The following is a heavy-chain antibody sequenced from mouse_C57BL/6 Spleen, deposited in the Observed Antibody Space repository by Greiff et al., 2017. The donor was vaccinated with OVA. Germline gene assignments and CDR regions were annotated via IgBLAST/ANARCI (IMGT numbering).Heavy chain of an antibody. J-gene: IGHJ4*01. CDR3: ARFYGGYAMDY. Sequence: EVQLQQSGPELVKPGASVKMSCKASGYSFTGYYMNWVKQSPEKSLEWIGEINPSTGGTTYNQKFKAKATLTVDKSSSTAYMQLKSLTSEDSAVYYCARFYGGYAMDYWGQGTSVTVSS. D-gene: IGHD1-1*01. CDR1: GYSFTGYY. CDR2: INPSTGGT. V-gene: IGHV1-42*01.